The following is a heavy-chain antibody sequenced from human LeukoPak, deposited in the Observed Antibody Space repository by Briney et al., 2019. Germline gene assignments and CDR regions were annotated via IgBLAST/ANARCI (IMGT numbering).Heavy chain of an antibody. Sequence: SETLSLTCTVSGGSISSYYWSWIRQPAGKGLEWIGRIYTSGSTDYNPSLKSRVTMSVDTSKNQFSLKLSSVTAADTAVYYCARGYKMVRGVIFDYWGQGTLVTVSS. CDR2: IYTSGST. V-gene: IGHV4-4*07. J-gene: IGHJ4*02. CDR3: ARGYKMVRGVIFDY. D-gene: IGHD3-10*01. CDR1: GGSISSYY.